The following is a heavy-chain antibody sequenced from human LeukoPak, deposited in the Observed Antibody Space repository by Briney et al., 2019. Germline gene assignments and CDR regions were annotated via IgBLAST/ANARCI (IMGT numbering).Heavy chain of an antibody. CDR3: ARHPTIAVVDY. CDR1: GYSFTNYW. J-gene: IGHJ4*02. CDR2: IYPGDSDT. Sequence: GGALQISCQGSGYSFTNYWIGWGRRMPGKGGEWMGIIYPGDSDTRYSPSFQGQVTISADKSINTAYLQWSSLKASDTAMYYCARHPTIAVVDYWGQGTLVTVSS. V-gene: IGHV5-51*01. D-gene: IGHD6-19*01.